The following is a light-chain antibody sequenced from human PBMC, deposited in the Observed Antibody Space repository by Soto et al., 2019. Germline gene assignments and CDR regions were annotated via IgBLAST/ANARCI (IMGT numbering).Light chain of an antibody. CDR2: EVT. CDR1: NRDVGGYNY. Sequence: QSALAQPASVSGSPGQSITISCAGTNRDVGGYNYVSWYQQYPGKAPKLIIYEVTYRPSGVSNRFSGSKSGNTASLTISGLQAADEDDYYCSSYSSSSGLDVIFGGGTKLTVL. V-gene: IGLV2-14*01. CDR3: SSYSSSSGLDVI. J-gene: IGLJ2*01.